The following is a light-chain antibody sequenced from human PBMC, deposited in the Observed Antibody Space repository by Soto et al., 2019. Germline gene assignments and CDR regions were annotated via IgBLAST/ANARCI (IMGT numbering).Light chain of an antibody. CDR1: RSDVGVYNY. J-gene: IGLJ2*01. CDR3: SSYTTSSTVV. CDR2: EAS. Sequence: QSALTQPASVSGSPGRWITIPGTGPRSDVGVYNYFSWYHQHPGKPPKLMIYEASDRPSGVSNRFSGSKSGNTPSLTISGLQAEDEADYYCSSYTTSSTVVFGGGTKLTVL. V-gene: IGLV2-14*01.